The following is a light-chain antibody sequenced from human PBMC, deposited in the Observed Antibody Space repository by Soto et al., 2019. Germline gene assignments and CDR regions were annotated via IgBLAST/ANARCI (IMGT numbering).Light chain of an antibody. CDR1: QSVSNY. CDR3: QQRSIWPWT. CDR2: DAS. J-gene: IGKJ1*01. Sequence: EIVLTQSPATLSLSPGERATLSCWASQSVSNYFVWYQQKPGQAPRLLIYDASKRATGIPARFSGSGSGTDFTLTISSLEPEDFAVCYCQQRSIWPWTFGQGTKVDIK. V-gene: IGKV3-11*01.